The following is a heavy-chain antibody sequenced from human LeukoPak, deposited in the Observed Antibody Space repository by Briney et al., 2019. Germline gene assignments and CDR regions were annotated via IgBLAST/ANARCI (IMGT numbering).Heavy chain of an antibody. D-gene: IGHD3-22*01. CDR2: ISSSGTTI. Sequence: GGSLRLSCAASGFTFSSYAMSWVRQAPGKGLEWVSYISSSGTTIYYADSVKGRFTISRDNAKNSLYLQMNSLRAEDTAVYYCARFDGDSSGYSYYFDYWGQGTLVTVSS. V-gene: IGHV3-48*04. CDR3: ARFDGDSSGYSYYFDY. CDR1: GFTFSSYA. J-gene: IGHJ4*02.